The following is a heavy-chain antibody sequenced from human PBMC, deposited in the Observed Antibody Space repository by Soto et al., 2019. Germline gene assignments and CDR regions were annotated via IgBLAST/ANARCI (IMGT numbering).Heavy chain of an antibody. CDR2: VYYNGKT. D-gene: IGHD3-16*01. CDR3: AHIPNYYQYDWFDP. Sequence: PSETLSLTCSVSGGSTRSSEYQWVWIRQPPGKGLEWIGNVYYNGKTYYSPSLQSRLSITKDTSKNQVVLTMTNVDPVDTATYYCAHIPNYYQYDWFDPWGQGTLVTVSS. V-gene: IGHV4-39*06. CDR1: GGSTRSSEYQ. J-gene: IGHJ5*02.